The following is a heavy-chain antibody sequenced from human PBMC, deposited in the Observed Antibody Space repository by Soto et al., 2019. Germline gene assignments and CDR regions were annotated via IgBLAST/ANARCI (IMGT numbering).Heavy chain of an antibody. CDR3: AGKEYYFDY. V-gene: IGHV3-48*01. Sequence: PGGSLRLSCAASGFSFSSYSMNWVRQAPGKGLEWVSYISSSSSTIYYADSVKGRFTISRDNARNSLYLQMNSLRAEDTAVYYCAGKEYYFDYWGQGTLVTVPQ. J-gene: IGHJ4*02. CDR2: ISSSSSTI. CDR1: GFSFSSYS.